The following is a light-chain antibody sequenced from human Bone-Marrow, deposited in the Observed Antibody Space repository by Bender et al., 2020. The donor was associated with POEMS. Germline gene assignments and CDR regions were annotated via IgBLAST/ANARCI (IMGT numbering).Light chain of an antibody. CDR2: DVN. CDR1: TSDVGGYKY. CDR3: AAWDDSLNGGWA. J-gene: IGLJ3*02. Sequence: QSALTQPRSVSGSPGQSVTISCTGTTSDVGGYKYVSWYQQHPGKAPKLMIYDVNERPAGVPDRSSGSKSGNTASLTISGLQPEDEADYYCAAWDDSLNGGWAFGGGTKLTVL. V-gene: IGLV2-11*01.